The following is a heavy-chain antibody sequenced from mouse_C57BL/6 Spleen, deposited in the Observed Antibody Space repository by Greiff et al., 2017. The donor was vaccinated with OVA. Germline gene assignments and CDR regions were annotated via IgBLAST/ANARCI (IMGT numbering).Heavy chain of an antibody. CDR3: ARGRAAQSTGFDY. D-gene: IGHD3-2*02. CDR2: IYPSDSET. Sequence: VQLQQPGAELVRPGSSVKLSCKASGYTFTSYWMDWVKQRPGQGLEWIGNIYPSDSETHYNQKFKDKATLTVDKSSSTAYMQLSSLTSEDSAVYYCARGRAAQSTGFDYWGQGTTLTVSS. CDR1: GYTFTSYW. V-gene: IGHV1-61*01. J-gene: IGHJ2*01.